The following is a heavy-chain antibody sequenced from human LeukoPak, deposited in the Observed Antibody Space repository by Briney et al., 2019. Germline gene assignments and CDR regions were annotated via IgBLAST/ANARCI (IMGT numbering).Heavy chain of an antibody. J-gene: IGHJ4*02. Sequence: GGSLRLSCAASGFTFSTYSMHWVRQAPGKGLEWVAVIPYDGRNKYYADYVKGRFTISRDNSNNTLYLQMNSLSAEDTALYYCAKDRSLTLPTFERSGYYYYWGQGTLVTVSS. D-gene: IGHD3-22*01. CDR2: IPYDGRNK. CDR1: GFTFSTYS. V-gene: IGHV3-30*04. CDR3: AKDRSLTLPTFERSGYYYY.